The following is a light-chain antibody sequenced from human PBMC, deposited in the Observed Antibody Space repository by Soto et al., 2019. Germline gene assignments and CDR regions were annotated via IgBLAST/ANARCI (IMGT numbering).Light chain of an antibody. CDR1: QSVSSSY. Sequence: EIVLTQSPGTLSLSPGERATLSCRASQSVSSSYLAWYQQKPGQAPRLLIYGASSGATGIPDRFSGSGSGTDFTLTISRLEPEDFAVYYCQQYGRSPGYTFGQGTKLEIK. V-gene: IGKV3-20*01. CDR2: GAS. CDR3: QQYGRSPGYT. J-gene: IGKJ2*01.